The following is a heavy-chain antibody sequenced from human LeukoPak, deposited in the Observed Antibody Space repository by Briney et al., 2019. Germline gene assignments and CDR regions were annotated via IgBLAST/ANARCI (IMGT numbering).Heavy chain of an antibody. CDR3: STTYYYDSSEGY. J-gene: IGHJ4*02. V-gene: IGHV3-74*01. Sequence: GGSLRLSCVASGFTFSGYWMHWVRQAPGKGLEWVSRIKGDGSSTSYADSVKGRFTISRDNAKNTLYLQMNSLKTEDTAVYYCSTTYYYDSSEGYWGQGTLVTVSS. CDR1: GFTFSGYW. CDR2: IKGDGSST. D-gene: IGHD3-22*01.